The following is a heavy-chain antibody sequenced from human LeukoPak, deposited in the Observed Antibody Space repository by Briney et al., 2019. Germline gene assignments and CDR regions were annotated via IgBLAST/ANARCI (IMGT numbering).Heavy chain of an antibody. J-gene: IGHJ4*02. CDR3: ARDLHYYGSGSYD. V-gene: IGHV3-30-3*01. CDR1: GFTFSSYA. Sequence: PGRSLRLSCAASGFTFSSYAMHWVRQAPGKGLEWVAVISYDGSNKYYADSVKGRFTISRDNAKNSLYLQMNSLRAEDTAVYYCARDLHYYGSGSYDWGQGTLVTVSS. D-gene: IGHD3-10*01. CDR2: ISYDGSNK.